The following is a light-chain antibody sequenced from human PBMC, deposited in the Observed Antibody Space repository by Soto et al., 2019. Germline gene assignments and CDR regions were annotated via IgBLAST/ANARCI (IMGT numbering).Light chain of an antibody. CDR2: DAS. J-gene: IGKJ2*01. Sequence: DIRMTQSPSSLSASVGDRVTITCQASQDIDKYLNWYQQKPGQAPQLLIYDASSLATGVPSRFSGSGSGTTFAFTIASLQPEDYATYYCQHYAPVALYPFGQGTKLQIQ. V-gene: IGKV1-33*01. CDR3: QHYAPVALYP. CDR1: QDIDKY.